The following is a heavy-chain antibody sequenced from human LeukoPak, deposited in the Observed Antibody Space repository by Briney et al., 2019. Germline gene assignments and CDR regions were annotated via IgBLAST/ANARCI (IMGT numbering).Heavy chain of an antibody. V-gene: IGHV4-59*01. CDR3: ARSHSVWTSFDY. CDR1: GGSISSYY. J-gene: IGHJ4*02. D-gene: IGHD3/OR15-3a*01. CDR2: IYYSGST. Sequence: SETLTLTCTVPGGSISSYYWSWIRQPPGKGLEWIGYIYYSGSTNYNPSLKSRVTISVDTSKNQFSLELSSVTAADTAVYYCARSHSVWTSFDYWGQGTLVTVSS.